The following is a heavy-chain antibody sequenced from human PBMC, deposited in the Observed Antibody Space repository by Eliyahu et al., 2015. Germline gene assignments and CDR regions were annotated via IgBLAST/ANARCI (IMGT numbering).Heavy chain of an antibody. CDR2: IRGXANSYAT. Sequence: EVQLVESGGGLVQPGGSLXLPCGASXFTFRSSAXPXGRQASGKGLEWVGRIRGXANSYATAYGASVKGRFTISRDDSKNTAYLQMNSLKTEDTAVYYCTRHGEVRGLILDYYYGLDVWGQGTTVTVSS. CDR3: TRHGEVRGLILDYYYGLDV. D-gene: IGHD3-10*01. CDR1: XFTFRSSA. J-gene: IGHJ6*02. V-gene: IGHV3-73*02.